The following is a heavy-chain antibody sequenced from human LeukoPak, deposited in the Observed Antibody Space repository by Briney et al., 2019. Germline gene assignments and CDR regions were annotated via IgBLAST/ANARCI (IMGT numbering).Heavy chain of an antibody. Sequence: GGSLRLSCAASGFTFNSYWISWVRQAPGKGLEWLANINQDGSEKYYVDSVKGRFTISRDNAKNSLYLQMNSLRAEDTAVYYCITTTFNDAFDIWGQGTMVTVSS. J-gene: IGHJ3*02. D-gene: IGHD2/OR15-2a*01. CDR3: ITTTFNDAFDI. V-gene: IGHV3-7*05. CDR1: GFTFNSYW. CDR2: INQDGSEK.